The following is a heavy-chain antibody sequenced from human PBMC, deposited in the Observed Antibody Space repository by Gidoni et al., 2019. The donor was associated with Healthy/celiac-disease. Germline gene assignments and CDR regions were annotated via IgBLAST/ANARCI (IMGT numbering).Heavy chain of an antibody. CDR1: GGTFSSYS. CDR3: AGRRDGYNYYYYYGMDV. J-gene: IGHJ6*02. Sequence: QVQLVQSGAEVKKPGSSVKVSCKASGGTFSSYSISWVRQAPGQGLEWMGGIIPIFGTANYAQKFQGRVTITADESTSTAYMELSSLRSEDTAVYYCAGRRDGYNYYYYYGMDVWGQGTTVTVSS. CDR2: IIPIFGTA. V-gene: IGHV1-69*01. D-gene: IGHD5-12*01.